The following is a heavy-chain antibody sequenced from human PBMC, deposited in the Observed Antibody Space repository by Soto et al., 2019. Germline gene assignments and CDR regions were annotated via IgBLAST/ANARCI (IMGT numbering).Heavy chain of an antibody. D-gene: IGHD5-18*01. J-gene: IGHJ6*02. Sequence: GSLRLSCAASGFTFSSYGMHWVRQAPGKGLEWVAVISYDGSNKYYADSVKGRFTISRDNSKNTLYLQMNSLRAEDTAVYYCAKDLRSYSSSPPYYYYYGMDVWGQGTQVTVSS. CDR2: ISYDGSNK. CDR1: GFTFSSYG. V-gene: IGHV3-30*18. CDR3: AKDLRSYSSSPPYYYYYGMDV.